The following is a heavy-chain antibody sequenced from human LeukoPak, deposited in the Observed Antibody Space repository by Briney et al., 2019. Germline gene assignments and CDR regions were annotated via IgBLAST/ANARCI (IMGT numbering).Heavy chain of an antibody. CDR1: GFTFSNYN. J-gene: IGHJ4*02. D-gene: IGHD2-21*02. CDR3: ARAKNSDYYYVDY. V-gene: IGHV3-48*02. CDR2: ISSGRSAI. Sequence: GGSLRLSCAASGFTFSNYNMNWVRQAPGKGLEWVSYISSGRSAIYYADSVKGRFTISRDNAKNSLHLQMNSLRDEDTAVYYCARAKNSDYYYVDYWGQGTLVTVSS.